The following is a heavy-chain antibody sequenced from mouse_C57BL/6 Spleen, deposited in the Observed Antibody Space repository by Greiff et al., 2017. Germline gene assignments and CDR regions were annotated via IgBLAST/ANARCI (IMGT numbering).Heavy chain of an antibody. CDR1: GYAFSSSW. CDR2: IYPGAGDT. Sequence: QVHVKQSGPELVKPGASVKISCKASGYAFSSSWMNWVKQRPGKGLEWIGRIYPGAGDTNYNGKFKGKATLTADKSSSTAYMQLSSLSSEGSAVYFCARFYDYDGVVYWGQNSTLSVSS. V-gene: IGHV1-82*01. D-gene: IGHD2-4*01. CDR3: ARFYDYDGVVY. J-gene: IGHJ2*01.